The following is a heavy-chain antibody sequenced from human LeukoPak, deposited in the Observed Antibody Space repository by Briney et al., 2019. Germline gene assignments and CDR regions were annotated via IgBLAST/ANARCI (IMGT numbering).Heavy chain of an antibody. CDR1: GGSISSSSYY. CDR3: ASWGGIAVAGTEVDAFDI. D-gene: IGHD6-19*01. Sequence: SETLSLTCTVSGGSISSSSYYWGWIRQPPGKGLEWIGSIYYSGSTYYNPSLKSRVTISVDTSKNQSSLKLSSVTAADTAVYYCASWGGIAVAGTEVDAFDIWGQGTMVTVSS. J-gene: IGHJ3*02. CDR2: IYYSGST. V-gene: IGHV4-39*01.